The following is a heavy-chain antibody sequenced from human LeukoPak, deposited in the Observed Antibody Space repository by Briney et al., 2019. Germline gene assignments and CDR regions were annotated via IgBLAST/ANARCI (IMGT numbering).Heavy chain of an antibody. CDR2: IYTSGST. CDR1: GGSISSYY. V-gene: IGHV4-4*07. J-gene: IGHJ6*03. CDR3: ARAAQAYYYYYYRDV. Sequence: KTSETLSPTCTVSGGSISSYYWSWIRQPAGQGLEWIGRIYTSGSTNYNPSLKSRVTMSVDTSKKQSSLKLSSPTAADTAVYYCARAAQAYYYYYYRDVWGKGTTVTVSS.